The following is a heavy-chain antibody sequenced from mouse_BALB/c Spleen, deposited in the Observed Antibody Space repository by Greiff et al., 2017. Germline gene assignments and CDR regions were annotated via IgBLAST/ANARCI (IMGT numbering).Heavy chain of an antibody. CDR2: INPSTGYT. J-gene: IGHJ2*01. V-gene: IGHV1-7*01. CDR1: GYTFTSYW. Sequence: QVQLKESGAELAKPGASVKMSCKASGYTFTSYWMHWVKQRPGQGLEWIGYINPSTGYTEYNQKFKDKATLTADKSSSTAYMQLSSLTSEDSAVYYCARWNYGSTYWGQGTTLTVSS. CDR3: ARWNYGSTY. D-gene: IGHD1-1*01.